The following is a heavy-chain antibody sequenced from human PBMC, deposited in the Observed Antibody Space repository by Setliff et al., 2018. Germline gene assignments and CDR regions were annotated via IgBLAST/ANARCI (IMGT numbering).Heavy chain of an antibody. CDR3: ARDYLRSNYDFWSGPPNWFDP. D-gene: IGHD3-3*01. V-gene: IGHV3-23*01. Sequence: PGESLKISCAASGFTFSSYAMSWVRQAPGKGLEWVSAISGSGGSTYYADSVKGRFTISRDNAKNSLYLQMNSLRAEDTAVYYCARDYLRSNYDFWSGPPNWFDPWGQGTLVTVSS. CDR1: GFTFSSYA. J-gene: IGHJ5*02. CDR2: ISGSGGST.